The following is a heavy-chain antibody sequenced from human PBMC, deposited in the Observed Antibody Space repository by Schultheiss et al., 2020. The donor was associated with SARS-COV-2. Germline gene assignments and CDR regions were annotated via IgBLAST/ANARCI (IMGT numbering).Heavy chain of an antibody. CDR2: IYSSGNT. D-gene: IGHD3-10*01. Sequence: SQTLSLTCTVSGGSISSYYWSWIRQPAGKGLEWIGRIYSSGNTNYNPSLKSRVTISVDTSKNQFSLKLSSVTAADTAVYYCAREGAIVRGVISNYYYGMDVWGQGTTVTVSS. CDR1: GGSISSYY. V-gene: IGHV4-4*07. CDR3: AREGAIVRGVISNYYYGMDV. J-gene: IGHJ6*02.